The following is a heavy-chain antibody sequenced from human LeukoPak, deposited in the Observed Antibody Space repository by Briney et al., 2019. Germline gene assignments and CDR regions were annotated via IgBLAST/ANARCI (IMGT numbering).Heavy chain of an antibody. CDR3: ARVEMATITTDYFDY. J-gene: IGHJ4*02. V-gene: IGHV3-23*01. D-gene: IGHD5-24*01. CDR1: GFTFSSYA. Sequence: PGGSLRLSCAASGFTFSSYAMSWVRQAPGKGLEWVSAISGSGGSTYYADSVKGRFTISRDNSKNTLYLQMNSLRAEDTAVYYCARVEMATITTDYFDYWGQGTLVTVSS. CDR2: ISGSGGST.